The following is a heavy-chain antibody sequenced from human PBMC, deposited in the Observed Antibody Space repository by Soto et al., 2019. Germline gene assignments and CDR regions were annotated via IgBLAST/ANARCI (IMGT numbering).Heavy chain of an antibody. CDR3: ASEATAGTSRGFWIAS. D-gene: IGHD1-1*01. CDR2: MVSDGSKI. Sequence: QVQLVESGGGVVQPGTSLRLSCAASGFTFSAYGMHWVRQAPGKGLEWVALMVSDGSKIYYADSVKGRFTISRDNSKNTLYQQMDSLRAEDMGVYCCASEATAGTSRGFWIASWGQGPLVSVSS. V-gene: IGHV3-33*01. CDR1: GFTFSAYG. J-gene: IGHJ4*02.